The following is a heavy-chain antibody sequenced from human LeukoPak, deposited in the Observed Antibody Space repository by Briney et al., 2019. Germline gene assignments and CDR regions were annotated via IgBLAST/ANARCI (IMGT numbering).Heavy chain of an antibody. CDR1: GFTFTSSA. V-gene: IGHV1-58*02. Sequence: ASVKVSFKASGFTFTSSAMQWVRQARGQRLEWIGWIVVGSGNTNYAQKFQERVTITRDMSTSTAYMELSSLRSEDTAVYYCAARGNYGGYVDYWGQGTLVTVSS. D-gene: IGHD4-23*01. CDR3: AARGNYGGYVDY. CDR2: IVVGSGNT. J-gene: IGHJ4*02.